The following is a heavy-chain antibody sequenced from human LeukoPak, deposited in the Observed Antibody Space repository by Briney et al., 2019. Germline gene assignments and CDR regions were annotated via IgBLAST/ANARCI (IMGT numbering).Heavy chain of an antibody. J-gene: IGHJ3*02. CDR2: IIPIFGTA. V-gene: IGHV1-69*13. CDR1: GGTFSSYA. Sequence: GASVKVSCKASGGTFSSYAISWVRQAPGQGLEWMGGIIPIFGTANYAQKFQGRVTITADESTSTAYMELSSLRSEDTAVYYCARYYYDSSGYPWGFDIWGQGTMVTVSS. CDR3: ARYYYDSSGYPWGFDI. D-gene: IGHD3-22*01.